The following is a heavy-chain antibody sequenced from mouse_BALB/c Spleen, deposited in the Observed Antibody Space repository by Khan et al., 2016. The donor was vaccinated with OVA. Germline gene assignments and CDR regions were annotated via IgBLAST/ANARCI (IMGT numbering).Heavy chain of an antibody. J-gene: IGHJ2*01. CDR3: ARSKYRARY. V-gene: IGHV2-9*02. D-gene: IGHD3-3*01. CDR2: IWAGGST. CDR1: GYSLTRYG. Sequence: QVQLKQSGPGLVAPSQSLSITCTVYGYSLTRYGVHWVSQPPGKGLEWLGLIWAGGSTNYNWALMSRLSISIDNSTSIVFLIMNSLQTDDTASYYCARSKYRARYWGQGTTLTVSS.